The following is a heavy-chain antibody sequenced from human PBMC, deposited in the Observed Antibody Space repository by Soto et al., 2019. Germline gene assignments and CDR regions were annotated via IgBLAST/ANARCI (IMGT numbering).Heavy chain of an antibody. CDR3: AKEQWELLMLSAFDI. Sequence: PGGSLRLSCAASGFTFSSYGMHWVRQAPGKGLEWVAVISYDGSNKYYADSVKGRFTISRDNSKNTLYLQMNSLRAEDTAVYYCAKEQWELLMLSAFDIWGQGTMVTVSS. D-gene: IGHD1-26*01. V-gene: IGHV3-30*18. J-gene: IGHJ3*02. CDR1: GFTFSSYG. CDR2: ISYDGSNK.